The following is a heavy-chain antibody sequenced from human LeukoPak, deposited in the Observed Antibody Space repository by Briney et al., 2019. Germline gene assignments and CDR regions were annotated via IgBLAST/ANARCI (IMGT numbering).Heavy chain of an antibody. J-gene: IGHJ4*02. V-gene: IGHV4-39*07. CDR3: ARELAGDSSGYYYGGGPIDY. Sequence: SETLSLTCTVSGGSISSSSYHWGWIRQPPGKGLEWIGSIHYSGSTYYNPSLKSRVTISVDMSKNQFSLKLTSVTAADTAVYYGARELAGDSSGYYYGGGPIDYWGQGTLVTVSS. CDR2: IHYSGST. D-gene: IGHD3-22*01. CDR1: GGSISSSSYH.